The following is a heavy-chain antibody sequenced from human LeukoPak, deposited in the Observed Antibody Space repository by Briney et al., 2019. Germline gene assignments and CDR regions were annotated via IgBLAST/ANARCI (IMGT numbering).Heavy chain of an antibody. D-gene: IGHD3-22*01. J-gene: IGHJ4*02. CDR3: ASMYYYDSTPDY. V-gene: IGHV3-21*01. CDR1: GFTFSSYS. CDR2: ISSSSSYI. Sequence: GGSLRLSCAASGFTFSSYSMSWVRQAPGKGLEWVSSISSSSSYIYYAASVKGRFTISRDNAKNSLYLQMNSLRAEDTAVYYCASMYYYDSTPDYCGQGTLVTVSS.